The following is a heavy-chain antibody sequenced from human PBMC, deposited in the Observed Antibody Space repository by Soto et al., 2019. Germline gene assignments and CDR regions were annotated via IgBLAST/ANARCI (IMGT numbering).Heavy chain of an antibody. CDR1: GGTFSNYA. V-gene: IGHV1-69*12. CDR3: ARDLLGFGYTYAAV. Sequence: QVQLVQSGAEVKKPGSSVKVSCKASGGTFSNYALISWVRQAPGQGLEWMGGIIPIDATVNYAQKFQGRITITADESTSTAYMDLGSMRSEATAVYYCARDLLGFGYTYAAVWGQGTTVTVSS. J-gene: IGHJ6*01. D-gene: IGHD3-10*01. CDR2: IIPIDATV.